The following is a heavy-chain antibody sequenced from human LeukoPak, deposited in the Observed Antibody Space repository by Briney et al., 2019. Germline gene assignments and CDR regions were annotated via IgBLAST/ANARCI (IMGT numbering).Heavy chain of an antibody. J-gene: IGHJ4*02. CDR3: ARDGGITVAGSTWDY. CDR2: IKQDGSDK. CDR1: GFTFSSYW. D-gene: IGHD6-19*01. V-gene: IGHV3-7*01. Sequence: GGSLRLSCVASGFTFSSYWMSWVRQAPGKGLEWVANIKQDGSDKYYVDSVKGRFTISRDNAKKSLYPQMNSLRAEDTAAYYCARDGGITVAGSTWDYWGQGTLVTVSS.